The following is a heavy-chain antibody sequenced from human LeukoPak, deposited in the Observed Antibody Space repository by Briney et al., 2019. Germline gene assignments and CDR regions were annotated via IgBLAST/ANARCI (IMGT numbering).Heavy chain of an antibody. J-gene: IGHJ4*02. CDR2: ISYDGSNK. Sequence: PGGSLRLSCAASGFTFSRYGMHWVRQAPGKGVEWVAVISYDGSNKYYEDSVKGRFTISRDNSKNTLYLQMNSLRAEDTAVYYCARGLTGGDPVWGQGTLVTVSS. CDR3: ARGLTGGDPV. D-gene: IGHD7-27*01. CDR1: GFTFSRYG. V-gene: IGHV3-30*03.